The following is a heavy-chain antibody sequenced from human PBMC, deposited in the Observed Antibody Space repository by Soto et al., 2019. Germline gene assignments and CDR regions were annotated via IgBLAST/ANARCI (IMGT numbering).Heavy chain of an antibody. D-gene: IGHD1-26*01. Sequence: QVQLEQSGDEVKKPGASVKGSCKASGYTFTSYGISWMRQAPGQGLEWMGRISAYNGNTNYAQKLQGRVTMTTDTSTSTAYMELRSLRSDDTAVYYRARVVGALGHWFDPWGQGTLVTVSS. CDR1: GYTFTSYG. V-gene: IGHV1-18*01. CDR3: ARVVGALGHWFDP. J-gene: IGHJ5*02. CDR2: ISAYNGNT.